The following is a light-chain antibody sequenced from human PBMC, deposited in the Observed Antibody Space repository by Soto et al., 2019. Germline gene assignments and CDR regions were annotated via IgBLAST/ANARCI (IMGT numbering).Light chain of an antibody. V-gene: IGKV3-20*01. CDR1: QSISSSY. Sequence: EIVLTQSPVTLSLSPGERATLSCRASQSISSSYLAWYQQKPGQAPRLLIYGASRRATGIPDRFSGRESGTDFTLTITTLEPEDSAVYFCQQYASSPYTFGQGTKVDIK. CDR2: GAS. CDR3: QQYASSPYT. J-gene: IGKJ2*01.